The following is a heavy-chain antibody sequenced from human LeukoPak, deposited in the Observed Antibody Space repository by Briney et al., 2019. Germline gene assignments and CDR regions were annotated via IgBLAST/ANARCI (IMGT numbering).Heavy chain of an antibody. V-gene: IGHV6-1*01. D-gene: IGHD3-22*01. J-gene: IGHJ4*02. Sequence: SQTLSLTCAISGDSVSSNSAAWNWIRQSPSRGLEWLGRTYYRSKWSNDYAVFVKSRIIINPDTSRNQFSLQLNSVTPEDTAVYYCARYYYDSRGYYYYYFDYWGQGTLVTVSS. CDR3: ARYYYDSRGYYYYYFDY. CDR2: TYYRSKWSN. CDR1: GDSVSSNSAA.